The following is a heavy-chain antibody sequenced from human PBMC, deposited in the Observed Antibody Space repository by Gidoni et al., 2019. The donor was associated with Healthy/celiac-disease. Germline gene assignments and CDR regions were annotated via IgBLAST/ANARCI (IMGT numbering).Heavy chain of an antibody. Sequence: GRFTIFRDNSKNTLYLQMNSLRAEDTAVYYCAKDQMRYDSDTPRDYWGRGTLVTVSS. V-gene: IGHV3-23*01. D-gene: IGHD3-22*01. J-gene: IGHJ4*02. CDR3: AKDQMRYDSDTPRDY.